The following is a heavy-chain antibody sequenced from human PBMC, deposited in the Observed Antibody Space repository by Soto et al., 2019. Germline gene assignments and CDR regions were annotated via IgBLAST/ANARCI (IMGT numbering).Heavy chain of an antibody. CDR3: AKAGSGDYYYYGMDV. CDR2: ISGSGGST. D-gene: IGHD3-10*01. Sequence: GGSLRLSCAASGCTFIGYAMSWVRQATGKGLEWVSAISGSGGSTYYADSVKGRFTISRDNSKNTLYLQMNGLRAEDTAVYYCAKAGSGDYYYYGMDVWGQGTTVTVSS. J-gene: IGHJ6*02. V-gene: IGHV3-23*01. CDR1: GCTFIGYA.